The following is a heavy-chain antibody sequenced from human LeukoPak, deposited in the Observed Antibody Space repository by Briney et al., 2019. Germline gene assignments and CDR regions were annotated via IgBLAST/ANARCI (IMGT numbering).Heavy chain of an antibody. J-gene: IGHJ4*02. CDR3: ARLRGPAAPLGY. D-gene: IGHD3-16*01. CDR1: GYTFTGYY. V-gene: IGHV1-2*02. Sequence: ASVEVSCKASGYTFTGYYMHWVRQAPGQGLEWMGWINPNSGGTNYAQKFQGRVTMTRDTSISTAYMELSRLRSDDTAVYYCARLRGPAAPLGYWGQGTLVTVSS. CDR2: INPNSGGT.